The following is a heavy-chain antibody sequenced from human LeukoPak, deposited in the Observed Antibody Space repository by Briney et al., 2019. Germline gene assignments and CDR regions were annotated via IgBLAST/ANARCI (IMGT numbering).Heavy chain of an antibody. CDR3: AKDQYRDYFRGADY. D-gene: IGHD2/OR15-2a*01. CDR2: IRGDGATK. V-gene: IGHV3-23*01. CDR1: GFTFSTYA. Sequence: GGSLRLSCAASGFTFSTYAMTWVRQAPGKGLEWVSAIRGDGATKFYADSVKGRFTVSRDNSKNTLYLQMNSLRTEDTAVYYCAKDQYRDYFRGADYWGQGTLVTVSS. J-gene: IGHJ4*02.